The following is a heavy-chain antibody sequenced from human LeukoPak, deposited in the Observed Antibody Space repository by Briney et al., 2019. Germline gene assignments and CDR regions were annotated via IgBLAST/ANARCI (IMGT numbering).Heavy chain of an antibody. D-gene: IGHD3-22*01. J-gene: IGHJ4*02. CDR1: GYTFTGYY. CDR3: AGGVDYYDSSGYLGY. CDR2: INPNSGGT. V-gene: IGHV1-2*02. Sequence: ASVKVSCKASGYTFTGYYIHWVRQAPGQGLEWMGWINPNSGGTNYAQKFQGRVTMTRDTSISTAYMELSRLRSDDTAVYYCAGGVDYYDSSGYLGYWGQGTLVTVSS.